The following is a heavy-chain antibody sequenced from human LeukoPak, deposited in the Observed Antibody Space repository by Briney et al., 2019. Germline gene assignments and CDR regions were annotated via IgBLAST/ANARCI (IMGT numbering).Heavy chain of an antibody. CDR3: ARRASSWWFDY. J-gene: IGHJ4*02. Sequence: GESLKISCKGSGYSFTSYWIGWARQMPGKGLEWMGIIYPGDSDTRYSPSFQGQVTISADKSISTAYLQWSSLKASDTAMYFCARRASSWWFDYWGQGTLVTVSS. D-gene: IGHD6-13*01. V-gene: IGHV5-51*03. CDR2: IYPGDSDT. CDR1: GYSFTSYW.